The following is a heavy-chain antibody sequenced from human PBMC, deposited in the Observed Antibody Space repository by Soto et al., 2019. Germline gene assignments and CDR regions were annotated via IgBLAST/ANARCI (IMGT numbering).Heavy chain of an antibody. CDR3: ARDRDMGAFDI. V-gene: IGHV3-30-3*01. CDR2: ISYDGSNK. J-gene: IGHJ3*02. D-gene: IGHD2-15*01. Sequence: GGSLRLSCAASGFTFSSYAMHWVRQAPGKGLEWVAVISYDGSNKYYADSVKGRFTISRDNSKNTLYLQMNSLRAEDTAVYYCARDRDMGAFDIWGQGTMVTVSS. CDR1: GFTFSSYA.